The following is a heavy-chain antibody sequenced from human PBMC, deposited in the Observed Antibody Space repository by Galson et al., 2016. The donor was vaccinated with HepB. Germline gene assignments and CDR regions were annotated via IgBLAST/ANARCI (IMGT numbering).Heavy chain of an antibody. Sequence: ETLSLTCTVSGGSIYYWSWIRQPPGKGLEWIGHIYYSGSTKYNPSLKSRVTISVDTSKNQFSLRLSSVTAADTAVYYCARVPSGIAARPPYFDYWGQGILVTVSS. CDR3: ARVPSGIAARPPYFDY. CDR2: IYYSGST. V-gene: IGHV4-59*01. J-gene: IGHJ4*02. CDR1: GGSIYY. D-gene: IGHD6-6*01.